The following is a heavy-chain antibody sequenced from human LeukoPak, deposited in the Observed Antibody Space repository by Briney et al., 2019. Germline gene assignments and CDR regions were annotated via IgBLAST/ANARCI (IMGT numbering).Heavy chain of an antibody. CDR2: ISYDGSNK. CDR3: ARDGPWDGYNDFDY. CDR1: GFTFSSYA. J-gene: IGHJ4*02. Sequence: QPGGSLRLSCAASGFTFSSYAMHWVRQAPGKGLEWVAVISYDGSNKYYADSVKGRFTISRDNSKNTLYLQMNSLRAEDTAVYYCARDGPWDGYNDFDYWGQGTLVTVSS. V-gene: IGHV3-30-3*01. D-gene: IGHD5-24*01.